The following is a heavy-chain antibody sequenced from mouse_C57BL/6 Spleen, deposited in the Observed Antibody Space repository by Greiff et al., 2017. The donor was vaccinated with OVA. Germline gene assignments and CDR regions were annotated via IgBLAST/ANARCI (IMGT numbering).Heavy chain of an antibody. D-gene: IGHD2-1*01. J-gene: IGHJ3*01. Sequence: EVKLMESEGGLVQPGSSMKLSCTASGFTFSDYYMAWVRQVPEKGLEWVANINYDGSSTYYLDSLKSRFIISRDNAKNILYLQMSSLKSEDTATYYCARVQTNYGNFAYWGQGTLVTVSA. CDR1: GFTFSDYY. CDR3: ARVQTNYGNFAY. V-gene: IGHV5-16*01. CDR2: INYDGSST.